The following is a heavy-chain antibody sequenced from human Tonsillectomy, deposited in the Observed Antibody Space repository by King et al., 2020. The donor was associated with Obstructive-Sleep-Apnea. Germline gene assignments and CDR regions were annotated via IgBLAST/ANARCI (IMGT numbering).Heavy chain of an antibody. CDR3: AKTAYYYDSSGYYLDY. J-gene: IGHJ4*02. V-gene: IGHV3-30*18. CDR1: GFTFSSYG. CDR2: ISYDGSNK. Sequence: QLVQSGGGVVQPGRSLRLSCAASGFTFSSYGMHWVRQAPGKGLEWVAVISYDGSNKYYADSVKGRFTISRDNSKNTLYLQMNSLRAEDTAVYYCAKTAYYYDSSGYYLDYWGQGTLVTVSS. D-gene: IGHD3-22*01.